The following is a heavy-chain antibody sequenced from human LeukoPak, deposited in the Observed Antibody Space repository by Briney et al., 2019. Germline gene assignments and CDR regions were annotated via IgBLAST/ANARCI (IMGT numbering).Heavy chain of an antibody. CDR3: AREVAAAGLFDY. CDR2: INPSGGST. V-gene: IGHV1-46*01. CDR1: GYTFTSYY. J-gene: IGHJ4*02. D-gene: IGHD6-13*01. Sequence: ASVKVSCKASGYTFTSYYMHWVRQAPGRGLEWMGIINPSGGSTSYAQKSQGRVTTTRDTSTSTVYMELSSLRSEDTAVYYCAREVAAAGLFDYWGQGTLVTVSS.